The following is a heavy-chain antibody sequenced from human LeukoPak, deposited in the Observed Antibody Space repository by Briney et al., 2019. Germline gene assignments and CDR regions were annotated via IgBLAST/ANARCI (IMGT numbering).Heavy chain of an antibody. CDR3: AREKDSSGYFAFDI. CDR2: INHSGST. V-gene: IGHV4-34*01. CDR1: GGSFSGYY. Sequence: PSEAPSLTCAVYGGSFSGYYWSWIRQPPGKGLEWIGEINHSGSTNYNPSLKSRVTISVDTSKNQFSLKLSSVTAADTAVYYCAREKDSSGYFAFDIWGQGTMVTVSS. D-gene: IGHD3-22*01. J-gene: IGHJ3*02.